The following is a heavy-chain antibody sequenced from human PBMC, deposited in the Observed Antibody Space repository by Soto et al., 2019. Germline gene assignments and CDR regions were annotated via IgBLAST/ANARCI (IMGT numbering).Heavy chain of an antibody. V-gene: IGHV3-33*01. CDR1: GFTFSSYG. Sequence: QVQLVESGVGVVQPGRSLRLSCAASGFTFSSYGVHWVRQAPGKGLGWGADIWYDGSNVYYADSVKGRFTISRDNSKNTRYLQMSILRAEDTAVYYCARSGIAAALALFFCGQGTLVTVSS. D-gene: IGHD6-13*01. J-gene: IGHJ4*02. CDR3: ARSGIAAALALFF. CDR2: IWYDGSNV.